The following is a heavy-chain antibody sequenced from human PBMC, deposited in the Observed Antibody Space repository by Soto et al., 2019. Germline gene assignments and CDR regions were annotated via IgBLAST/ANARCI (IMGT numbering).Heavy chain of an antibody. CDR2: INHSGST. V-gene: IGHV4-34*01. J-gene: IGHJ3*02. CDR3: AGYYYDSSGPDHETDAFDI. D-gene: IGHD3-22*01. Sequence: SETLSLTCAVYGGSFSGYYWSWIRQPPGKGLEWIGEINHSGSTNYNPSLKSRVTISVDTSKNQFSLKLSFVTAADTAVYYCAGYYYDSSGPDHETDAFDIWGQGTMVTVSS. CDR1: GGSFSGYY.